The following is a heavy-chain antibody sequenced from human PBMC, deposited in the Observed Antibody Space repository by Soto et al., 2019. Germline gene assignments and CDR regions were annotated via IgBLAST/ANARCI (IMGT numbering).Heavy chain of an antibody. CDR2: IYYSGST. V-gene: IGHV4-39*01. CDR1: GGSISSSSYY. D-gene: IGHD1-26*01. Sequence: SETLSLTCXVSGGSISSSSYYWGWIRQPPGKGLECIGSIYYSGSTYYNPSLKSRVTISVDTSKNQFSLKLSSVTAADTAIYYCARHLEYSGYFDDWGQGTLVTVSS. J-gene: IGHJ4*02. CDR3: ARHLEYSGYFDD.